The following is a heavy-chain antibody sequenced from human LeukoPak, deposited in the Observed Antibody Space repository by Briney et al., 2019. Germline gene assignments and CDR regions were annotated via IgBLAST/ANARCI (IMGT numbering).Heavy chain of an antibody. D-gene: IGHD1-26*01. V-gene: IGHV1-69*04. J-gene: IGHJ4*02. CDR3: ARGNSPFSGSYDY. CDR2: IIPILGIA. Sequence: GASVKVSRKASGGTFSSYAISWVRQAPGQGLEWMGRIIPILGIANYAQKFQGRVTITADKSTSTAYMELSSLRSEDTAVYYCARGNSPFSGSYDYWGQGTLVTVSS. CDR1: GGTFSSYA.